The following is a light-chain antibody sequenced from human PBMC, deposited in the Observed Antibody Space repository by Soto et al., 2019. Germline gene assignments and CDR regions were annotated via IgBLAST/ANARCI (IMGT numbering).Light chain of an antibody. CDR2: GAS. Sequence: AIQMTQSPSSLSASVGDRVTITCRASQGIGTELGWYQLKPGKAPKLLVYGASTLQSGVLPRFSGSGSGTDFTLTISSLQPDDFATYYCLQYFSYPLTFGQGTKVDIK. CDR1: QGIGTE. V-gene: IGKV1-6*02. J-gene: IGKJ1*01. CDR3: LQYFSYPLT.